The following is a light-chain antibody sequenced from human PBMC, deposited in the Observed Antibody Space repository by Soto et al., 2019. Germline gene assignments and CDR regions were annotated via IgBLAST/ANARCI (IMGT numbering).Light chain of an antibody. CDR2: STS. J-gene: IGKJ5*01. Sequence: EIQATQYTSSLSASLGDRFTSTRRAIRRISTYLSWYQQQPLKANKRLIYSTSSLQSGVTSRFSGSGSGTEFTIAISSLQPEDSATYYCLQHYGYPVTVGQGTRLEIK. V-gene: IGKV1-17*01. CDR1: RRISTY. CDR3: LQHYGYPVT.